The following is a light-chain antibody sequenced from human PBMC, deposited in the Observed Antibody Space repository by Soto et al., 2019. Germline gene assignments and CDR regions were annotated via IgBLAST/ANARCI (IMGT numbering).Light chain of an antibody. CDR2: SAS. CDR3: QQYNNWPWT. V-gene: IGKV3-15*01. J-gene: IGKJ1*01. Sequence: EIVMTQSPATLSVSPGGRATLSCRASQSISDTLAWYQQKPGQAPRLLIYSASRGATGFPARFSGSGSGTDFPHTISSLQSEDFAVYYCQQYNNWPWTFGQGTKVEIK. CDR1: QSISDT.